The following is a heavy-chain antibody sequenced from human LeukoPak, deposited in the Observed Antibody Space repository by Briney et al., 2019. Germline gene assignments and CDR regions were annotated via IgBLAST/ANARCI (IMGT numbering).Heavy chain of an antibody. D-gene: IGHD2-21*02. CDR3: ARAPPRRCPGNDCYPIFDY. Sequence: MTSETLSLTCTVSGDSISSSYWNWIRQPPGKGLEWIAYMKYSGKTDYNPSLKSRVTISLDTSKNQFSLNLKSATTADTAVYYCARAPPRRCPGNDCYPIFDYWGQGTLVTVSS. CDR2: MKYSGKT. J-gene: IGHJ4*02. CDR1: GDSISSSY. V-gene: IGHV4-59*01.